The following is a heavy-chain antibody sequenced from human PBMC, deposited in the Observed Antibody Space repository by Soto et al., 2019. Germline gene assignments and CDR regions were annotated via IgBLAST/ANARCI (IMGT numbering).Heavy chain of an antibody. J-gene: IGHJ5*02. CDR2: IYYSGST. V-gene: IGHV4-30-4*01. CDR1: GGSISSGGYY. Sequence: PSETLSLTCTVSGGSISSGGYYWSWIRQPPGKGLEWIGYIYYSGSTYYNPSLKSRVTISVDTSRNQFSLKLSSVTAADTAVYYCAISTGGYDFWSGDHTNLFDPCGQGTLVTVSS. CDR3: AISTGGYDFWSGDHTNLFDP. D-gene: IGHD3-3*01.